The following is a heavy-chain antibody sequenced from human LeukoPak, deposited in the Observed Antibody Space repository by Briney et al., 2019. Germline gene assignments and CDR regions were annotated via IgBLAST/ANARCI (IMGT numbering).Heavy chain of an antibody. CDR3: ARIGYSSSSYDY. D-gene: IGHD6-6*01. J-gene: IGHJ4*02. CDR1: GFRFSYYW. CDR2: IKEDATTK. Sequence: GGSLRLSCAASGFRFSYYWMTWARQTPVKGLEWVANIKEDATTKYYVDSVRGRFTISRDNAQNSLYLQMNSLRAEDTATYYCARIGYSSSSYDYWGQGTLVTVSS. V-gene: IGHV3-7*01.